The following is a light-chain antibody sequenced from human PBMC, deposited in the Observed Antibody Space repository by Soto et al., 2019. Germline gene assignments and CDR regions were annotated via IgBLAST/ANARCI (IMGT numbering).Light chain of an antibody. Sequence: DIQMTQSPSILSASVGDRVTITCRASQGISTYLVWYQQKTGKAPNLLIYTASTLQSGVPSRFTGSGSGTEFSLTVSSLQPEDSATYYCQQIYDYPLTFGGGTKVDIK. CDR2: TAS. CDR1: QGISTY. J-gene: IGKJ4*01. CDR3: QQIYDYPLT. V-gene: IGKV1-9*01.